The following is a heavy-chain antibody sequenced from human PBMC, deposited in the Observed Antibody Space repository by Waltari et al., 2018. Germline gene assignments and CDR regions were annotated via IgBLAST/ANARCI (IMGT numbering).Heavy chain of an antibody. D-gene: IGHD3-3*01. V-gene: IGHV4-59*12. CDR3: SGVRVLRFLEWGGGNAFDI. CDR2: IYYSGIT. Sequence: QVQLQESGPGLVKPSETLSLTCTVSGGSISSYYWSWIRQPPGKGLEWIGYIYYSGITNHNPPPKGRVTISGDTAKNQFSRKLSLWTAADKGVYYCSGVRVLRFLEWGGGNAFDIWGQGTMVTVSS. CDR1: GGSISSYY. J-gene: IGHJ3*02.